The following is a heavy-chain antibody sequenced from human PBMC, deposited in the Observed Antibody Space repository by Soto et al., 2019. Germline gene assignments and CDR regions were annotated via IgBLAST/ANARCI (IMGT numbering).Heavy chain of an antibody. Sequence: EVQLVESGGGLVQPGGSLRVSCATSGLTFSRDWMSWVRQAPGKGLEWVANIKHDGSEKYYLDSGRGRFTISRDNAENAMYLQMNSLRADDTAVYFCARTRGYGRSFDYWGQGTLVTVSS. CDR3: ARTRGYGRSFDY. D-gene: IGHD5-18*01. J-gene: IGHJ4*02. CDR2: IKHDGSEK. CDR1: GLTFSRDW. V-gene: IGHV3-7*01.